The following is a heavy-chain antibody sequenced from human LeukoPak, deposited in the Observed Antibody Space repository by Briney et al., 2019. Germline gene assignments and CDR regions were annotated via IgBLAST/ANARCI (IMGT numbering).Heavy chain of an antibody. D-gene: IGHD3-3*01. V-gene: IGHV4-38-2*01. Sequence: SETLSLTCDVSGYSISSGYYWGWIRHFPGKGLEWIGSINRSRNTYFNPSLKSRVTISVDTSKNQFSLKLTSVTAADTAVYYCARGIFGVVRHYYFDYWGQGTLVTVSS. CDR2: INRSRNT. J-gene: IGHJ4*02. CDR3: ARGIFGVVRHYYFDY. CDR1: GYSISSGYY.